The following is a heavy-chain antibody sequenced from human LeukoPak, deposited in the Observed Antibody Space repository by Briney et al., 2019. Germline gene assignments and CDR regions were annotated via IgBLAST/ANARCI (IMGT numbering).Heavy chain of an antibody. CDR2: IYYSGST. CDR3: ASLHYYYGSGSYPNN. V-gene: IGHV4-59*08. Sequence: SETLSLTCTVSGGSISSYYWGWIRQPPGKGLEWIGYIYYSGSTNYNPSLKSRVTISVDTSKNQFSLKLSSVTAADTAVYYCASLHYYYGSGSYPNNWGQGTLVTVSS. CDR1: GGSISSYY. D-gene: IGHD3-10*01. J-gene: IGHJ4*02.